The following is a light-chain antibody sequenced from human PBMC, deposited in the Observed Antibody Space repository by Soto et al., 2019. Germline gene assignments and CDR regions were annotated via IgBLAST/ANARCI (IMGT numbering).Light chain of an antibody. Sequence: EIVLTQSPATLSLSPGERATLSCRASQSVSSYLAWYQQKPVQAPRLLIYDASNRATGIPARFSGSGSGTDFTLNISSLEPEDFAVYYCQQRSNQVTFGQGTKLEIK. CDR3: QQRSNQVT. CDR2: DAS. V-gene: IGKV3-11*01. J-gene: IGKJ2*01. CDR1: QSVSSY.